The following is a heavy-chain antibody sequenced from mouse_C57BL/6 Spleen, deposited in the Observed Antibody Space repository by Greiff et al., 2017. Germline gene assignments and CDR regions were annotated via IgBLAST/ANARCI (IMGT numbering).Heavy chain of an antibody. J-gene: IGHJ3*01. D-gene: IGHD2-4*01. V-gene: IGHV2-6*01. CDR1: GFSLTSSG. CDR2: IWGVGST. CDR3: ASGYDDAFAY. Sequence: VQLQQSGPGLVAPSQSLSITCTVSGFSLTSSGVDWVRQSPGKGLEWLGVIWGVGSTNYNSALKSRLSISKDNSKSQVFLKMNSLQTDDTAMYYCASGYDDAFAYWGQGTLVTVSA.